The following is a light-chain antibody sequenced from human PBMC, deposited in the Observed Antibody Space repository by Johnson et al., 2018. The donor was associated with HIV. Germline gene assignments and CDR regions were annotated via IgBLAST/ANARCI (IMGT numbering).Light chain of an antibody. CDR1: SSDMGNYA. Sequence: QSVLTQPPSVSAAPGQKVTISCSGSSSDMGNYAVSWYQQLPGTAPKLLIYENNKRPSGIPDRFSCSKSGTSATLGITGLPTGDEADYYCGTWDSSLSAGNVFGTGTKVTVL. J-gene: IGLJ1*01. CDR3: GTWDSSLSAGNV. CDR2: ENN. V-gene: IGLV1-51*02.